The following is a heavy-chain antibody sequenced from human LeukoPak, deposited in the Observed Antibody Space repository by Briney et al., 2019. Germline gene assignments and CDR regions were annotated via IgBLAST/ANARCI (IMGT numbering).Heavy chain of an antibody. V-gene: IGHV1-46*01. J-gene: IGHJ4*02. CDR2: INTSGGST. CDR1: GYTFTSYY. D-gene: IGHD3-10*01. Sequence: ASVKVSCKASGYTFTSYYMHWVRQAPGQGLEWMGIINTSGGSTSYAQKFQGRVTMTRDTSTSTVYMELTSLRSEDTAVYYCARDLSGSNYYASGSYADWGQGTLVTVSS. CDR3: ARDLSGSNYYASGSYAD.